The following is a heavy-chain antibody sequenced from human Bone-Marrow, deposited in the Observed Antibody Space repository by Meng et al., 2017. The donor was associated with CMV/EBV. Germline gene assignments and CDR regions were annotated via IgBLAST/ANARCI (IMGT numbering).Heavy chain of an antibody. Sequence: GESLKISCAASGFTFSSYWMSWVRQAPGKGLEWVANIKQDGSEKYYVDSVKGRFTISRDNAKNSLYLQMNSLRAEDTAVYDCARVGCGLLNPGDCEYFQHWGQGTLVTVSS. CDR3: ARVGCGLLNPGDCEYFQH. J-gene: IGHJ1*01. CDR2: IKQDGSEK. CDR1: GFTFSSYW. D-gene: IGHD3-3*01. V-gene: IGHV3-7*01.